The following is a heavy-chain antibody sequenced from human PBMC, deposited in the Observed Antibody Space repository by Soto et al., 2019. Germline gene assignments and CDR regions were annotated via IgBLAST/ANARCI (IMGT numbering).Heavy chain of an antibody. J-gene: IGHJ3*01. V-gene: IGHV3-33*03. CDR2: IWYDGSYT. D-gene: IGHD6-19*01. CDR1: GFPFDRYA. CDR3: AKGRIAVAAGAFDS. Sequence: QVHLAESGGGVVQPGTSLRLSCAASGFPFDRYAIHWVRQAPGKGLEWVAAIWYDGSYTYYGESVKGRFLISRDNSKNTVFLEMHSLRAEDAAVYFCAKGRIAVAAGAFDSWGPGTRVIVSS.